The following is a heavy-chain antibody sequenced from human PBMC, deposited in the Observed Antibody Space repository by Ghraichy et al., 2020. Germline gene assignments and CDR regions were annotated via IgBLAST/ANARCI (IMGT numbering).Heavy chain of an antibody. V-gene: IGHV4-38-2*02. J-gene: IGHJ4*02. Sequence: SETLSLTCTVSGYSISSGYYWGWIRQPPGKGLEWIGSIYHSGSTYYHPSLKSRVTISVDTSKNQFSLKLSSVTAADTAVYYCARVATTYFDYWGQGTLFTVSS. D-gene: IGHD5-12*01. CDR2: IYHSGST. CDR3: ARVATTYFDY. CDR1: GYSISSGYY.